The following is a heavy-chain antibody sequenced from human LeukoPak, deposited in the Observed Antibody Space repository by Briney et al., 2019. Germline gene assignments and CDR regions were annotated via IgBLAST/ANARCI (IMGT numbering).Heavy chain of an antibody. J-gene: IGHJ4*02. V-gene: IGHV3-48*02. CDR3: ATGGYTKPFDF. CDR2: IRSTGGTI. Sequence: GGSLRLSCVASGLRFSAYGLNWFRQAPGKGLEWLSYIRSTGGTIYYADSVRGRFTISRDNAQNSVYLQMNSLRDEDTAVYYCATGGYTKPFDFWGQGTLVTVSS. CDR1: GLRFSAYG. D-gene: IGHD2-15*01.